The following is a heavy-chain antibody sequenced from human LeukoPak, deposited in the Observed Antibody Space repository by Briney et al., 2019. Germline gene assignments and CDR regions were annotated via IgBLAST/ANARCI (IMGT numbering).Heavy chain of an antibody. CDR3: ARTAGQRFDY. Sequence: SETLSLTCTVSGGSISSYYWSWIRQPPGKGLEWIGCIYYSGSTNYNPSLKSRVTISVDTSKNQFSLKLSSVTAADTAVYYCARTAGQRFDYWGQGTLVTVSS. J-gene: IGHJ4*02. V-gene: IGHV4-59*08. CDR2: IYYSGST. CDR1: GGSISSYY.